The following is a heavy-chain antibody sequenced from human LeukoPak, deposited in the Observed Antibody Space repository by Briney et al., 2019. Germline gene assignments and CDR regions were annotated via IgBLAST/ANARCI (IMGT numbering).Heavy chain of an antibody. D-gene: IGHD1-26*01. V-gene: IGHV3-15*01. CDR3: TRGAPQADVFDI. Sequence: GGSLRLSCAASGFTFSVTLMSWVRQAPRRGLEWVGRFKSKAAGGTTDYAAPVAGRFTISRDDSKNMLYLQMNSLKTEDTAVYYCTRGAPQADVFDIWGQGTMVTVSS. J-gene: IGHJ3*02. CDR1: GFTFSVTL. CDR2: FKSKAAGGTT.